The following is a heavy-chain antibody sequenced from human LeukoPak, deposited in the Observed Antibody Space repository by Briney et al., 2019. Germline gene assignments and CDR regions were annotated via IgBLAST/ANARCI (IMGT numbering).Heavy chain of an antibody. V-gene: IGHV4-34*01. CDR1: GGSFSGYY. CDR3: ARHGGATIVVGFLHAFDI. J-gene: IGHJ3*02. D-gene: IGHD2-2*01. Sequence: SETLSLTCAVYGGSFSGYYWSWIRQPPGKGLEWIGEINHSGSTNYNPSLKSRIGISIDTSKNQFSLKLNSVTAADTAMYYCARHGGATIVVGFLHAFDIWGQGTMVTVSS. CDR2: INHSGST.